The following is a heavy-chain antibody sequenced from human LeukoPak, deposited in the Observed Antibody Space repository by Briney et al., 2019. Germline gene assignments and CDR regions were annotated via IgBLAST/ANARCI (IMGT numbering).Heavy chain of an antibody. CDR1: GFTFSDYY. J-gene: IGHJ4*02. CDR3: VPYDYMARADQTFDY. Sequence: GGSLRLSCVASGFTFSDYYMSWIRQAPGKGLEWVSVIYSGGSTYYADSVKGRFTISRDNSKNTLYLQMNSLRAEDTAVYYCVPYDYMARADQTFDYWGQGTLVTVSS. V-gene: IGHV3-66*01. D-gene: IGHD5-12*01. CDR2: IYSGGST.